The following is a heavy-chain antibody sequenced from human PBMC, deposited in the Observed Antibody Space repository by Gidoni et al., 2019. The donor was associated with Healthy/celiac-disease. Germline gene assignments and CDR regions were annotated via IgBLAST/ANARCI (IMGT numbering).Heavy chain of an antibody. V-gene: IGHV3-9*01. D-gene: IGHD1-26*01. Sequence: EVQLVESGGGLVQPGRSLRLSCAASGFTFDDYAMHWVRQAPGKGLEWVSGISWNGGNIAYADSVKGRFTISRDNAKNSLYLQMNSLRAEDTALYYCAKDSRSGSLSPWGQGTLVTVSS. CDR2: ISWNGGNI. CDR1: GFTFDDYA. CDR3: AKDSRSGSLSP. J-gene: IGHJ5*02.